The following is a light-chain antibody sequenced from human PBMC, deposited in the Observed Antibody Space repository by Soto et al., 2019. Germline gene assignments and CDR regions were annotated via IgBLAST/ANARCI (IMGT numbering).Light chain of an antibody. J-gene: IGLJ1*01. CDR3: NSYTISSAPV. Sequence: QSVLTQPASLFGSPGQSITISCTGTSSDIGRYNYVSWYQQHPGKAPKLVIYGVSNRPAGVSNSFSGSKFDNTASLTISGLQAEDEAEYYGNSYTISSAPVFGTGTQLTVL. CDR2: GVS. V-gene: IGLV2-14*03. CDR1: SSDIGRYNY.